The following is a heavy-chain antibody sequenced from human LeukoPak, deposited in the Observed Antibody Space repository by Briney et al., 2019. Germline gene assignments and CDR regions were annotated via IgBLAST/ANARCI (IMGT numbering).Heavy chain of an antibody. Sequence: PGRSLRLSCAASGFTFSSYAMSWVRQAPGKGLEWVSAISGSGGSTYYADSVKGRFTISRDNSKNTLYLQMNSLRAEDTAVYYCARVGYCSTTSCYWRAFDYWGQGTLVTVSS. CDR1: GFTFSSYA. V-gene: IGHV3-23*01. CDR3: ARVGYCSTTSCYWRAFDY. J-gene: IGHJ4*02. D-gene: IGHD2-2*01. CDR2: ISGSGGST.